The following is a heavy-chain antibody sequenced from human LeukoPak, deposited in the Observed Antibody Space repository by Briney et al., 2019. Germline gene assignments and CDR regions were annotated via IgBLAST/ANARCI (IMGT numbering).Heavy chain of an antibody. V-gene: IGHV3-48*02. Sequence: GGSLRLSCAASGFTFSSYSMNWVRQAPGKGLEWVSYISSSSSTIYYADSVKGRFTISRDNAKNSLYLQMNSLRDEDTAVYYCARAQETTSDFDAFDIWGQGTMVTVSS. D-gene: IGHD1-7*01. CDR2: ISSSSSTI. CDR1: GFTFSSYS. J-gene: IGHJ3*02. CDR3: ARAQETTSDFDAFDI.